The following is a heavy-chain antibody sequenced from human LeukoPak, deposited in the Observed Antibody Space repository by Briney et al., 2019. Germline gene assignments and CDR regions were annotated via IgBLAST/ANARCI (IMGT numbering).Heavy chain of an antibody. V-gene: IGHV1-18*01. J-gene: IGHJ4*02. CDR3: ARDLTSPLIAMAGTSGY. Sequence: ASVKVSCKASGYTFTSYGISWVRQAPGQGLEWLGWISAYNGNTNYAQKLQGRVTMTTDTSTSTAYMELRSLRSDDTAVYYCARDLTSPLIAMAGTSGYWGQGTLVTVSS. CDR1: GYTFTSYG. CDR2: ISAYNGNT. D-gene: IGHD6-19*01.